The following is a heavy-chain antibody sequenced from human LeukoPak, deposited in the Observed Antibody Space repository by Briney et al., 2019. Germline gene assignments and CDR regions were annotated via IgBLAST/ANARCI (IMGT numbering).Heavy chain of an antibody. V-gene: IGHV3-48*04. CDR2: ISSSSSTI. D-gene: IGHD4-11*01. CDR1: GFTFSSYS. J-gene: IGHJ6*03. Sequence: GGSLRLSCAASGFTFSSYSMNWVRQAPGKGLEWVSYISSSSSTIYYADSVKGRFTISRDNPKNSLYLQMNSLRAEDTAVYYCARDSNTAYYYYYYMDVWGKGTTVTVSS. CDR3: ARDSNTAYYYYYYMDV.